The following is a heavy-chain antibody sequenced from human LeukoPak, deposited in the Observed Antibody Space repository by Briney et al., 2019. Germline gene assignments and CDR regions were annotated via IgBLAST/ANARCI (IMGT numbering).Heavy chain of an antibody. CDR3: ARDMPPYDNSGSDAFDI. CDR2: IYYSGST. V-gene: IGHV4-39*07. D-gene: IGHD3-22*01. CDR1: GGSISSSSHY. Sequence: SETLSLTCTVSGGSISSSSHYWGWIRQPPGKGLEWIGSIYYSGSTYYNPSLKSRVTISLDTSKNQFSLKLTSVTAADTAVYYCARDMPPYDNSGSDAFDIWGQGTMVIVSS. J-gene: IGHJ3*02.